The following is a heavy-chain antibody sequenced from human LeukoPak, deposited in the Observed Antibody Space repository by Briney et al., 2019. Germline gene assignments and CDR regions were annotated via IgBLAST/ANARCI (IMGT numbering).Heavy chain of an antibody. Sequence: SVKVSCKACGGTFSSNTISWVRQAPGQGLEWMGRIIPILGIANYAQKFQGRVTITADKSTSTAYMELSSLRSEDTAVYYCASPRSGSYYYDSSGYYLFDYWGQGTLVTVSS. J-gene: IGHJ4*02. CDR3: ASPRSGSYYYDSSGYYLFDY. CDR2: IIPILGIA. D-gene: IGHD3-22*01. CDR1: GGTFSSNT. V-gene: IGHV1-69*02.